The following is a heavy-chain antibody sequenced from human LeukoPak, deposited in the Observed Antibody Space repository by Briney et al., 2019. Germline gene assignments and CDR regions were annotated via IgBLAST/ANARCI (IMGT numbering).Heavy chain of an antibody. D-gene: IGHD1-26*01. CDR3: ARGRVGAPHFDY. J-gene: IGHJ4*02. V-gene: IGHV4-39*07. CDR2: IYHSGST. Sequence: SETLSLTCTVSGGSITNYYWGWIRQPPGKGLEWIGSIYHSGSTYYNPSLKSRVTISVDTSKNQFSLKLSSVTAADTAVYYCARGRVGAPHFDYWGQGTLVTVSS. CDR1: GGSITNYY.